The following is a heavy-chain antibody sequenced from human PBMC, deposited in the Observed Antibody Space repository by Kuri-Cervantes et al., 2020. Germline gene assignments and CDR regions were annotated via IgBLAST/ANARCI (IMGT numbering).Heavy chain of an antibody. V-gene: IGHV4-34*01. CDR1: GGSFSGYY. J-gene: IGHJ5*02. CDR3: ARHSEAGRSYDFWSGYYERGWFDP. CDR2: INHSGST. Sequence: SETLSLTCAVYGGSFSGYYWSWIRQPPGKGLEWIGEINHSGSTNYNPSLKSRVTISVDTSKNQFSLKLSSVTAADTAVYYCARHSEAGRSYDFWSGYYERGWFDPWGQGTLVTVSS. D-gene: IGHD3-3*01.